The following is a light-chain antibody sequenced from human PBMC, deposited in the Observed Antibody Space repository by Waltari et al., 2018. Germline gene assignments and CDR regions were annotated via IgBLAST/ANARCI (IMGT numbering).Light chain of an antibody. J-gene: IGKJ2*01. CDR3: QQYRDSYS. Sequence: IVMTQSPATLSVSPGEGAILSCRASQGIGSNVAWYQQKPGQAPRLLIYDASTRATDLPTRFRRSWSGTEFTLIISSLQSEDFAVYYCQQYRDSYSFGQGTKLEMK. CDR1: QGIGSN. CDR2: DAS. V-gene: IGKV3-15*01.